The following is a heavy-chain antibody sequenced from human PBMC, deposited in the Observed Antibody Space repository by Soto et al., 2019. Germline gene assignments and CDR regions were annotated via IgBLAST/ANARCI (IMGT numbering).Heavy chain of an antibody. CDR3: VGARGRLVGFDY. V-gene: IGHV4-34*01. Sequence: QVQLQQWGAGLLKPSETLSLTCAVNSESLSGYYWSWIRQSPGKGLEWIGEIDGSGNTNYSPSLRSRVAMSVETSKNHFSLNLHSVSAADTGAYYCVGARGRLVGFDYWGQGTLVTVSS. J-gene: IGHJ4*02. CDR1: SESLSGYY. CDR2: IDGSGNT. D-gene: IGHD1-26*01.